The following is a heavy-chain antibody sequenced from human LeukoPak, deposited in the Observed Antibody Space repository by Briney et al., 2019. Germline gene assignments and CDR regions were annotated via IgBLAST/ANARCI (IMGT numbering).Heavy chain of an antibody. D-gene: IGHD6-19*01. CDR1: GFTFSSYG. CDR2: ISYDGSNK. CDR3: AKDSIDSSGWYYYYYGMDV. V-gene: IGHV3-30*18. Sequence: GGALRLSCAASGFTFSSYGMHWVRQAPGKGLEWVAVISYDGSNKYYADSVKGRFTISSDNSKNTLYLQMNSLRAEDTAVYYCAKDSIDSSGWYYYYYGMDVWGQGTTVTVSS. J-gene: IGHJ6*02.